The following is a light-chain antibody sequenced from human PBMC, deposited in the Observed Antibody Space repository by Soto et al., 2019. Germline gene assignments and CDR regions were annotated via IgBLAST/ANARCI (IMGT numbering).Light chain of an antibody. CDR3: QQRSNWPPS. J-gene: IGKJ5*01. Sequence: EIVLTQPPAPLSSSPGERATLSCRASQSVSSYLAWYQQKPGQAPRLLIYDASNWATGIPARFSGSGSGTDFTLTISSLEPEDFAVYYCQQRSNWPPSFGQGTRLEIK. CDR2: DAS. V-gene: IGKV3-11*01. CDR1: QSVSSY.